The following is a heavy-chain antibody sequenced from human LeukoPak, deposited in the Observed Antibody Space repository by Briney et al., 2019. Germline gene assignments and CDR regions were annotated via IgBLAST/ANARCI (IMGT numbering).Heavy chain of an antibody. CDR2: IHYRGST. V-gene: IGHV4-59*01. CDR1: GGSINGYS. Sequence: PSETLSLTCTVSGGSINGYSWSWIRQAPGKGLEWIGYIHYRGSTNYNPSLKSRVTISLDTSENQCSLKLSSVTAAETAVYYCAAEFDNEQWLDWDYWGRGTLVTVSS. CDR3: AAEFDNEQWLDWDY. D-gene: IGHD6-19*01. J-gene: IGHJ4*02.